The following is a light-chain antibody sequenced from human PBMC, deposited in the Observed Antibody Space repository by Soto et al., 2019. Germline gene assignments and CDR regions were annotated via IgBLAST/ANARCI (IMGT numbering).Light chain of an antibody. J-gene: IGKJ1*01. V-gene: IGKV3-11*01. CDR2: DTS. CDR3: QQRFSWPRT. Sequence: EIVLTQSPATLSLSPGERATLSCRASQSISNRLGWYQQKPGQAPRLLIYDTSNRAPGIPARFSGSGSGTDFTLTISSLAPEDFAVYYCQQRFSWPRTFGQGTKVDI. CDR1: QSISNR.